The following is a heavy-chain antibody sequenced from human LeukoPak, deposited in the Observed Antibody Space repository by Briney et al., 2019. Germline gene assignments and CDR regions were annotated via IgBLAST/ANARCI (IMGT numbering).Heavy chain of an antibody. CDR2: ITGTGGTT. CDR1: GLTFSSYG. Sequence: PGGSLRLSCAASGLTFSSYGMSWVRQAPGKGLEWVSTITGTGGTTDYADSVKSRFTISRDNSMDTLYLQMNSLRAEDTAVYYCAKRGYYYDSSAYYYFDYWGQGTLVTVSS. J-gene: IGHJ4*02. D-gene: IGHD3-22*01. CDR3: AKRGYYYDSSAYYYFDY. V-gene: IGHV3-23*01.